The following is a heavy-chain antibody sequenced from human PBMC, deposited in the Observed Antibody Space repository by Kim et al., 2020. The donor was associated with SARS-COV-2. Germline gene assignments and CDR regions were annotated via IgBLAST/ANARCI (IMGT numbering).Heavy chain of an antibody. V-gene: IGHV3-21*01. J-gene: IGHJ4*02. Sequence: GGSLRLSCAASGFTFSSYSMNWVRQAPGKGLEWVSSISSSSSYIYYADSVKGRFTISRDNAKNSLYLQMNSLRAEDTAVYYCARDDRLWEVFDYWGQGTLVTVSS. CDR1: GFTFSSYS. CDR3: ARDDRLWEVFDY. D-gene: IGHD5-18*01. CDR2: ISSSSSYI.